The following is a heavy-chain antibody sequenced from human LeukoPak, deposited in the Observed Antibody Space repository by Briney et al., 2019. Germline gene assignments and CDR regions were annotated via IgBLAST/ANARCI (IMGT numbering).Heavy chain of an antibody. CDR2: INPNSGGT. V-gene: IGHV1-2*02. CDR3: ARGYCSSTSCSDFDY. Sequence: ASVKVSCKASGYTFTGFYVHWVRQAPGQGLEWMGWINPNSGGTNYAQKFQGRVTMTRDTSISTAYMELSRLRSDDTAVYYCARGYCSSTSCSDFDYWGQGTLVTVSS. J-gene: IGHJ4*02. CDR1: GYTFTGFY. D-gene: IGHD2-2*01.